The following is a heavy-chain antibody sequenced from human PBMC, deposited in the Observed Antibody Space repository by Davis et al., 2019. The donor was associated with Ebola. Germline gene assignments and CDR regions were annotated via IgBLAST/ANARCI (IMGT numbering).Heavy chain of an antibody. D-gene: IGHD5-24*01. CDR1: GFTFSSYG. CDR3: AKDMILRDGYNLEFDY. V-gene: IGHV3-30*02. J-gene: IGHJ4*02. Sequence: PGGSLRLSCAASGFTFSSYGTHWVRQAPGKALEWVAVSWYDGRNKYYADSVKGRFTISRANSKNTLYLQMNSLRAEDTAVYYCAKDMILRDGYNLEFDYWGQGTLVTVSS. CDR2: SWYDGRNK.